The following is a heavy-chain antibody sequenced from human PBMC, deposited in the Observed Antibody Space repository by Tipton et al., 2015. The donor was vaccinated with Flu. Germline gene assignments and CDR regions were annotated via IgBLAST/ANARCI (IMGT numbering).Heavy chain of an antibody. J-gene: IGHJ4*02. CDR3: AGALQNYFDY. Sequence: TLSLTCTVSGGSISSGGYYWSWIRQHPGKGLEWIGFIYYSGSTYYNPSLKSRVTISIDTSKNQFSLKLSSVTAADTAMYYCAGALQNYFDYWGQGTLVTVSS. V-gene: IGHV4-31*03. CDR2: IYYSGST. CDR1: GGSISSGGYY.